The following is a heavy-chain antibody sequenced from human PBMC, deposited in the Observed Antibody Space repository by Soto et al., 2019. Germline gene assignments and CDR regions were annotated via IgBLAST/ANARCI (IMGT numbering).Heavy chain of an antibody. CDR1: GFTFSNYA. D-gene: IGHD3-9*01. CDR2: IGGSGSNT. Sequence: EGQLLESGEGLVQPGGSLKLSCAASGFTFSNYAMSWVRQAPGKGLEWVSGIGGSGSNTYYADSVKGRFTISRDNSKNTLFLQMNSLRAEDTAEYYCPRVVRYFDTPYGMDVWGQGTTVTVSS. V-gene: IGHV3-23*01. CDR3: PRVVRYFDTPYGMDV. J-gene: IGHJ6*02.